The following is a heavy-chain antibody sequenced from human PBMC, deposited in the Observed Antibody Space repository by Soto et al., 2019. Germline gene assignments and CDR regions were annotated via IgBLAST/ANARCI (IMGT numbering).Heavy chain of an antibody. V-gene: IGHV4-59*08. CDR2: IHSTGST. D-gene: IGHD3-10*01. CDR3: ARYRLWFGEFTLDS. J-gene: IGHJ4*02. Sequence: SETLSLTCSVSGGSISSYYWSWIRQSPGKGLEWIGYIHSTGSTNYNPSLMSRVTMSVDTSKIQFSLNLSSMAAADTAVYYCARYRLWFGEFTLDSWGQGAQVTVSS. CDR1: GGSISSYY.